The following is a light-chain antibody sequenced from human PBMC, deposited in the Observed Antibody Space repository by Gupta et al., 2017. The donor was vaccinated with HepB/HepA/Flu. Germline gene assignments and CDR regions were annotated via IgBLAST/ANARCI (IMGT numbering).Light chain of an antibody. CDR2: EAS. V-gene: IGKV1-5*01. J-gene: IGKJ1*01. Sequence: IQIPKPPSILFESEGDRVTITCRASQTIDNWLAWYQHKPGKAPKLLIYEASSLQSGVPSRFSGSGSGTDFTLTISSLQPDDFATYYCQQYNTNSKTFGQGTKVEIK. CDR3: QQYNTNSKT. CDR1: QTIDNW.